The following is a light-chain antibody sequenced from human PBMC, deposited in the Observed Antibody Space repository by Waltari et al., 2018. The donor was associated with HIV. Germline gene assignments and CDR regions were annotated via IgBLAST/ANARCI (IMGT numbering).Light chain of an antibody. Sequence: DIVMTQTPLSLSVTPGQPASISCKSSQSLLHRDGKTYLYWYLQKPGQPPQFLIYEVSKRFSGGADRFSGSGSWAGFTMRISLVEAEDVGVDYCMQSIQFPLTFGGGTKVEIK. CDR1: QSLLHRDGKTY. CDR3: MQSIQFPLT. J-gene: IGKJ4*01. V-gene: IGKV2D-29*01. CDR2: EVS.